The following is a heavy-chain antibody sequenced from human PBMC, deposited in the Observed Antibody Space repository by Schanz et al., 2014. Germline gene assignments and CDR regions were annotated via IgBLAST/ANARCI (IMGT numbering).Heavy chain of an antibody. J-gene: IGHJ4*02. CDR3: ARPIYDLWSGSFDY. Sequence: QVQLVESGGGVVQPGGSLRLSCAASGFTFSSYGMHWVRQAPGKGLEWVAFTRPDGSNKYYADSVKGRFTISRDNSKNTLYLQMNSLRAEDTAVYYCARPIYDLWSGSFDYWGQGTLVTVSS. CDR1: GFTFSSYG. D-gene: IGHD3-3*01. CDR2: TRPDGSNK. V-gene: IGHV3-30*02.